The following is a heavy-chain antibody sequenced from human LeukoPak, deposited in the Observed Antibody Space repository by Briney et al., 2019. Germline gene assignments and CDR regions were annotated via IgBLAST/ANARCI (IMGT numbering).Heavy chain of an antibody. D-gene: IGHD2-2*01. CDR3: VFGECSSTSCYPRRDY. CDR1: GYRFTTYG. V-gene: IGHV1-18*01. Sequence: ASVKVSCKASGYRFTTYGISWVRQAPGQGLEWVGWSNAYSRNTDYTENLQGRVTMATDTSTATAYMELRSLRSDDTAVYYCVFGECSSTSCYPRRDYWGQGTLVTVSS. J-gene: IGHJ4*02. CDR2: SNAYSRNT.